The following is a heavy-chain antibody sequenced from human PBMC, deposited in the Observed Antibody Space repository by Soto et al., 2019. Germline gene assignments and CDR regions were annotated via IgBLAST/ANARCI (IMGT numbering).Heavy chain of an antibody. J-gene: IGHJ6*02. V-gene: IGHV3-23*01. D-gene: IGHD6-19*01. CDR1: GFTFSSYA. Sequence: GGSLRLSCAASGFTFSSYAMSWVRQAPGKGLEWVSVISGSDDSTYYADSVKGRFTISRDNAKNSLYLQMNSLRAEDTAVYYCARDNESSGWYGGYYYYGMDVWGQGTTVTVSS. CDR2: ISGSDDST. CDR3: ARDNESSGWYGGYYYYGMDV.